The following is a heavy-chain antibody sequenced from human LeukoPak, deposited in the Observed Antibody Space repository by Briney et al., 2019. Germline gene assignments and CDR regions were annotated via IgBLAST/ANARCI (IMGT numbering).Heavy chain of an antibody. D-gene: IGHD3-10*01. CDR1: GYTFTSYG. Sequence: GASVKVSCKASGYTFTSYGISWVRQAPGQGLEWMGWISAYNGNTNYAQKLQGRVTMTTDTSTSTAYMELRSLRSDDTAVYYCARVRPLITMVRGVNNWFDHWGQGTLVTVSS. J-gene: IGHJ5*02. CDR3: ARVRPLITMVRGVNNWFDH. V-gene: IGHV1-18*01. CDR2: ISAYNGNT.